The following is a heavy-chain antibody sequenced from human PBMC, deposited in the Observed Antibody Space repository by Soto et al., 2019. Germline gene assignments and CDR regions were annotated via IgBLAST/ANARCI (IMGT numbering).Heavy chain of an antibody. CDR2: INPNSGGT. V-gene: IGHV1-2*02. Sequence: XSMKGSCKASRYTFTGSNMHGQRPAPGQGLEWMGWINPNSGGTNYAQKFQGRVTMTRDTSNSTAYMELSRLRSDDTAVYSCERDPRGYYYGMDVWGQGTTVTVSS. D-gene: IGHD3-10*01. CDR3: ERDPRGYYYGMDV. CDR1: RYTFTGSN. J-gene: IGHJ6*02.